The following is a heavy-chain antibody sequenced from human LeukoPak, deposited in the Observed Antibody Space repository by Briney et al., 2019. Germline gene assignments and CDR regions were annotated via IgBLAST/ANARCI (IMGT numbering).Heavy chain of an antibody. D-gene: IGHD6-19*01. V-gene: IGHV1-18*01. CDR3: ARGAYGQWLVRWFDP. CDR1: GYTFTSYG. CDR2: ISAYNSNT. J-gene: IGHJ5*02. Sequence: ASVKVSCKASGYTFTSYGISWVRQAPGQGLEWMGWISAYNSNTNYAQKLQGRVTMTTDTSTSTAYMELRSLRSDDTAVYYCARGAYGQWLVRWFDPWGQGTLVTVSS.